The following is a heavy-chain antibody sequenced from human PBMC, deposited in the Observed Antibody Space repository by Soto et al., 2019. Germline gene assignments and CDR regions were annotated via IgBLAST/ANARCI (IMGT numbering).Heavy chain of an antibody. J-gene: IGHJ4*02. V-gene: IGHV5-51*01. CDR2: IYPGDSDT. Sequence: GESLKISCKGSGYSFSIYWNGWVRQMPGKGLEWMGIIYPGDSDTKYSPSFQGQVTISADKSINTAYLQWSSLKASDTAMYYCARQGHGYHLYDFWGQGTLVTVSS. CDR3: ARQGHGYHLYDF. CDR1: GYSFSIYW. D-gene: IGHD5-12*01.